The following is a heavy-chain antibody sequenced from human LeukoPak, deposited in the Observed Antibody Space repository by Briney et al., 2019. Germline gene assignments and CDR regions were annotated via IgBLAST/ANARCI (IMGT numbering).Heavy chain of an antibody. CDR1: GFTFDDYA. CDR3: AKGFMTTVTAGYFDL. J-gene: IGHJ2*01. V-gene: IGHV3-9*01. CDR2: ISWNSGSI. D-gene: IGHD4-17*01. Sequence: GGSLGLSCAASGFTFDDYAMHWVRQAPGKGLEWVSGISWNSGSIGYADSVKGRFTISRDNAKNSLYLQMNSLRAEDTALYYCAKGFMTTVTAGYFDLWGRGTLVTVSS.